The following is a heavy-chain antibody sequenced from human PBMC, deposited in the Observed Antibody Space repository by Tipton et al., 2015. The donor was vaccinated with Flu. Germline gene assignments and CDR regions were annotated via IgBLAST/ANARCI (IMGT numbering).Heavy chain of an antibody. Sequence: LSLTCTVSGDSMRSDYFWGWIRQAPGKGLEWVSHISSSGDTINYADSVKGRFTISRDNAKKSLYLQMNSLRAEDTAVYYCARDHPPSITVLGEITDYFGMDVWGQGTTVTVSS. V-gene: IGHV3-11*01. J-gene: IGHJ6*02. D-gene: IGHD3-3*01. CDR1: GDSMRSDYF. CDR3: ARDHPPSITVLGEITDYFGMDV. CDR2: ISSSGDTI.